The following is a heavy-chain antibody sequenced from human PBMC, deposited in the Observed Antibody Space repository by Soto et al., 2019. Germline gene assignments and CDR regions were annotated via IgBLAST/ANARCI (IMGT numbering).Heavy chain of an antibody. J-gene: IGHJ3*02. CDR3: AHSPGLPFYDAFDI. CDR2: IYWDDDK. CDR1: GFSLSTSGVG. Sequence: QITLKKSVPTLVKPTQTLTLTCTFSGFSLSTSGVGVGWIRQPPGKALEWLALIYWDDDKRYSPSLKSRLTITKDTSKNQVVLTMTNMDPVDTATYYCAHSPGLPFYDAFDIWGQGTMVTVSS. D-gene: IGHD5-12*01. V-gene: IGHV2-5*02.